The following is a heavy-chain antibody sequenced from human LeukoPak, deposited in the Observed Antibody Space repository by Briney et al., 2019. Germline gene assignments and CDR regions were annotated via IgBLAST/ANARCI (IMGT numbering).Heavy chain of an antibody. CDR3: ARQGGWGGSASLFEF. Sequence: SETLSLTCTVSGVSISTSNYSWVWIRQSPGKGLEWIGSMFYGGSTYYNPSLKSRVTISADTSKNQFSLKMRSVSASDTAMFYCARQGGWGGSASLFEFWGQGTLVTVSS. CDR2: MFYGGST. CDR1: GVSISTSNYS. V-gene: IGHV4-39*01. J-gene: IGHJ4*02. D-gene: IGHD3-16*01.